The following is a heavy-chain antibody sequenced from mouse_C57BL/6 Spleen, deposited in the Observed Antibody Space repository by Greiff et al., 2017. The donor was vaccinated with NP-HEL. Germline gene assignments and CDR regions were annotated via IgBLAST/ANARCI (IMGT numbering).Heavy chain of an antibody. CDR2: IYPGDGDT. V-gene: IGHV1-80*01. D-gene: IGHD1-1*01. J-gene: IGHJ3*01. CDR1: GYAFSSYW. CDR3: ARSKDYYGSSYGAY. Sequence: VKLQESGAELVKPGASVKISCKASGYAFSSYWMNWVKQRPGKGLEWIGQIYPGDGDTNYNGKFKGKATLTADKSSSTAYMQLSSLTSEDSAVYFCARSKDYYGSSYGAYWGQGTLVTVSA.